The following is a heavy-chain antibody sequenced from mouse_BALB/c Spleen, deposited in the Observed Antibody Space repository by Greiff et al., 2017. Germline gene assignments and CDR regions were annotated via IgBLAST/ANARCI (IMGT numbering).Heavy chain of an antibody. J-gene: IGHJ3*01. CDR2: INPSSGYT. CDR1: GYTFTSYT. Sequence: VQLQQSGAELARPGASVKMSCKASGYTFTSYTMHWVKQRPGQGLEWIGYINPSSGYTNYNQKFKDKATLTADKSSSTAYMQLSSLTSEDSAVYCCASPYGYGRGFAYWGQGTLVTVSA. CDR3: ASPYGYGRGFAY. D-gene: IGHD2-2*01. V-gene: IGHV1-4*01.